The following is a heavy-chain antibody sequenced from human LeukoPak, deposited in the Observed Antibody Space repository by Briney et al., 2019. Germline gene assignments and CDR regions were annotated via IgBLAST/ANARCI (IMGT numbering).Heavy chain of an antibody. CDR3: VKDLGVTTAAIGY. CDR2: IRWNSDTL. CDR1: GVTFNDYD. Sequence: GGALRLSCTASGVTFNDYDMYGVRQAPGKGLEWGSGIRWNSDTLGYGDSVRGRFPIPRDNAKTSLYLQMKSLRVEDTALHYCVKDLGVTTAAIGYWGQGTLVTVSS. D-gene: IGHD2-2*01. J-gene: IGHJ4*02. V-gene: IGHV3-9*01.